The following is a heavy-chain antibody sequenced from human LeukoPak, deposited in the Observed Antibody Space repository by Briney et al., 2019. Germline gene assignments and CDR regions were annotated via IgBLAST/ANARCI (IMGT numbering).Heavy chain of an antibody. CDR2: INPNSGFT. CDR3: ARDRNCSGGGCQYYFDY. V-gene: IGHV1-2*02. CDR1: GYTFTKYY. J-gene: IGHJ4*02. Sequence: ASVKVSCKASGYTFTKYYIHWVRQAPGQGLEWMGWINPNSGFTNYAQKFQGRVTMTRDTSISTAYMELSRLRSDDTAVYYCARDRNCSGGGCQYYFDYWGQGTLVTVSS. D-gene: IGHD2-15*01.